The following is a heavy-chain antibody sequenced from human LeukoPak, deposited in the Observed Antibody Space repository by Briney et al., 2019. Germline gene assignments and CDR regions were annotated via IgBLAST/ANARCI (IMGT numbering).Heavy chain of an antibody. J-gene: IGHJ5*02. CDR1: GFTFNIYS. V-gene: IGHV3-21*01. CDR2: LTRSGIHI. D-gene: IGHD1-20*01. Sequence: PGGSLRLSCVASGFTFNIYSMYWVRQAPGKGLEWVASLTRSGIHIYYADSVEGRFTISRDSANNSLYLQMNSLRGEDTAVYYCARDLMTGTLGVDWSDPWGQGTLVTVSS. CDR3: ARDLMTGTLGVDWSDP.